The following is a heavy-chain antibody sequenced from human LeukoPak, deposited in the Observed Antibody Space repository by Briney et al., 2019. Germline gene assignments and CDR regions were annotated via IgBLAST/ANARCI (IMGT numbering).Heavy chain of an antibody. CDR2: ITSTTTYT. Sequence: GGSLRLSCAASGFTFSSCEMNWVRQAPGKGLEWVSSITSTTTYTYYADSVKGRFTISRDNAKNSLFLQMNSLRAEDTAVYCCVRCTFVLHKRCSAFDVWGQGTMVTVSA. D-gene: IGHD1-1*01. J-gene: IGHJ3*01. V-gene: IGHV3-21*01. CDR3: VRCTFVLHKRCSAFDV. CDR1: GFTFSSCE.